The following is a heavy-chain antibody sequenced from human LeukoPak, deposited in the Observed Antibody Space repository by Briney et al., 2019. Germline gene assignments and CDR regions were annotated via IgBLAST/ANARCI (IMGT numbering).Heavy chain of an antibody. D-gene: IGHD3-9*01. CDR1: GGTFSSYA. CDR2: IIPIFGAA. J-gene: IGHJ4*02. Sequence: GASVKVSSKASGGTFSSYAISWVRQAPGQGLEWMGRIIPIFGAANYAQKFQGRVTSTTDEPTSTAYMELSSLRSEGTAVYYCARTINFDDLYYFDYWGQGTQVTVSS. CDR3: ARTINFDDLYYFDY. V-gene: IGHV1-69*05.